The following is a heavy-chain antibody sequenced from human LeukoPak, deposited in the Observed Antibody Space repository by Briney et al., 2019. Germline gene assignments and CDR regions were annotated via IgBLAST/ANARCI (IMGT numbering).Heavy chain of an antibody. D-gene: IGHD6-13*01. CDR2: ISPSGNYI. J-gene: IGHJ6*02. CDR1: GLTFSGYT. V-gene: IGHV3-21*01. Sequence: GGSLRLSCAASGLTFSGYTMNWVGQAPGKGLEWVASISPSGNYIYYADSVKGRFTISSDNAKNSLFLQMTSLGAEDTAVYSCARGIAASGYTMDVWGRGTTVTVSS. CDR3: ARGIAASGYTMDV.